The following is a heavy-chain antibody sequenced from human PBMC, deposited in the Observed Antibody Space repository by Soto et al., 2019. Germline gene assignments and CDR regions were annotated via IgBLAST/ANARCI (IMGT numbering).Heavy chain of an antibody. CDR1: GGTFSSYA. CDR3: ARVGDTAMVMAGWFDP. V-gene: IGHV1-69*06. D-gene: IGHD5-18*01. Sequence: QVQLVQSGAEVKKPGSSVKVSCKASGGTFSSYAISWVRQAPGQGLERMGGIIPIFGTANYAQKFQGRVTITADKSTSTAYMELSSLRSEDTAVYYCARVGDTAMVMAGWFDPWGQGTLVTVSS. CDR2: IIPIFGTA. J-gene: IGHJ5*02.